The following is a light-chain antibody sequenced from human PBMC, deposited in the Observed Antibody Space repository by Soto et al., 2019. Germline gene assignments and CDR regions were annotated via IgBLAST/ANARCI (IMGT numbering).Light chain of an antibody. J-gene: IGKJ2*01. CDR3: LQTYSAPYT. CDR2: DAS. V-gene: IGKV1-5*01. CDR1: QSISSW. Sequence: DIQMTQSPSTLSASVGDRVTITCRASQSISSWLAWYQQKPGKAPKLLIYDASSLDSGVPSRFSGSGSGRDFTLTINSVQPADFATYYCLQTYSAPYTFGQGTRLEI.